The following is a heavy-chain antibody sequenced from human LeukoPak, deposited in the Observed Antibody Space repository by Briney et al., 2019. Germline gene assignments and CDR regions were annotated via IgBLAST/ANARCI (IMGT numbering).Heavy chain of an antibody. CDR3: ARGSTYRRYFDL. D-gene: IGHD5-12*01. Sequence: SETLSLTCAISGGSLSPKIWWTWVRQPPDKGLEWVGEISHNGSTNYNPSLKSRVTISVDNYKNQFSLNLISVTAADTATYYCARGSTYRRYFDLWGRGTLVTVSS. V-gene: IGHV4-4*02. CDR2: ISHNGST. J-gene: IGHJ2*01. CDR1: GGSLSPKIW.